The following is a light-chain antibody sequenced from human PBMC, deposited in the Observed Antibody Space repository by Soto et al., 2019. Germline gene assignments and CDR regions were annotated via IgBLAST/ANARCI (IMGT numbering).Light chain of an antibody. V-gene: IGKV2-30*01. CDR2: KVS. CDR3: MQGTHWPPIT. Sequence: DVVMTQSRLSLPVTLGQPASISCRSSQSLVYSDGNTYLSWFQQRPGQSPRHLIYKVSNRDSGVPDRFSGSGSGTDFTLRISRVEAEDVGVYYCMQGTHWPPITFGQGTRLEIE. CDR1: QSLVYSDGNTY. J-gene: IGKJ5*01.